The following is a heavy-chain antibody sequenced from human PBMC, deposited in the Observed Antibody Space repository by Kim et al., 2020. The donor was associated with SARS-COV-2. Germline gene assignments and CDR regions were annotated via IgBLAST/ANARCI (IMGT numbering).Heavy chain of an antibody. CDR1: GGSFSGYY. CDR3: ARGLRPNYYGSGSPPGY. Sequence: SETLSLTCAVYGGSFSGYYWSWIRQPPGKGLEWIGEINHSGSTNYNPSLKSRVTISVDTSKNQFSLKLSSVTAADTAVYYCARGLRPNYYGSGSPPGYWGQGTLVTVSS. V-gene: IGHV4-34*01. D-gene: IGHD3-10*01. J-gene: IGHJ4*02. CDR2: INHSGST.